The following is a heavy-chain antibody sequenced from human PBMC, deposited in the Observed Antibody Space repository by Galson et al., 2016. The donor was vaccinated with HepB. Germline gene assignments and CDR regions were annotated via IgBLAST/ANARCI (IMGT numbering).Heavy chain of an antibody. J-gene: IGHJ4*02. CDR3: AKEEAAGSYYAD. D-gene: IGHD3-10*01. CDR2: IIPLFGST. V-gene: IGHV1-69*06. Sequence: SVKVSCKASEDTFRSYGIIWVRQAPGHGLEWMGGIIPLFGSTNYAQRFQGRVTITADKSTSTVYLDLSSLRSEDTAFYYCAKEEAAGSYYADWGQGTLVTVSS. CDR1: EDTFRSYG.